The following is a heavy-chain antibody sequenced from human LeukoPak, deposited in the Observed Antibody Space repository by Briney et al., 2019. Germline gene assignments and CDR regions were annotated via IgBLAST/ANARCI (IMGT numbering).Heavy chain of an antibody. J-gene: IGHJ3*02. CDR3: ARGSTIVVVTAHDAFDI. V-gene: IGHV1-3*04. Sequence: ASVKVSCKPSGYGFSSYAMHWVRQAPGQRLEWMGWINTGNGNTKYSQKFQGRVTITRDTSASTAYMELSSLRSEDTAVYYCARGSTIVVVTAHDAFDIWGQGTMVTVSS. D-gene: IGHD2-21*02. CDR2: INTGNGNT. CDR1: GYGFSSYA.